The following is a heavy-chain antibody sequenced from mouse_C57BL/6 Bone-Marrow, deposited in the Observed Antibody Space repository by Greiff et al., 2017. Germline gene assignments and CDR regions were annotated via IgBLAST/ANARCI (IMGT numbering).Heavy chain of an antibody. J-gene: IGHJ2*01. D-gene: IGHD1-1*01. CDR1: GYTFTDYY. CDR3: ARGVFTTVVVFDY. CDR2: INPNNGGT. Sequence: EVQLQQSGPELVKPGASVKISCKASGYTFTDYYMNWVKQSHGKSLEWIGDINPNNGGTSYNQKFKGKATLTVDKSSSTAYMELRSLTSEDSAVYYCARGVFTTVVVFDYWGQGTTLTVSS. V-gene: IGHV1-26*01.